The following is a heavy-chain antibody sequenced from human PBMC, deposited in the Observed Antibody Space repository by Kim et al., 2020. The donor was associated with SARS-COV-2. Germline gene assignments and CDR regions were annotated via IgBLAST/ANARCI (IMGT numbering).Heavy chain of an antibody. CDR3: ARRNSGWNDAFDV. V-gene: IGHV4-39*01. J-gene: IGHJ3*01. D-gene: IGHD6-19*01. Sequence: SSPSLKTRLTKSVDTSKKQFSLKLSSVSAADTAMYYCARRNSGWNDAFDVWGQGTMVTVSS.